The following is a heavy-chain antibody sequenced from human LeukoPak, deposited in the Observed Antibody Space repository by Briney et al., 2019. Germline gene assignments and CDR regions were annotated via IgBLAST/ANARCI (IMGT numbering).Heavy chain of an antibody. D-gene: IGHD1-1*01. CDR3: AKTGNPPTGDY. V-gene: IGHV3-53*01. Sequence: PGGSLRLSCAASGFTVSTNYMSWVRQAPGKGLEWVSVIYSAGSTYYADPVKGRFTISRDNSKNTLYLQMNSLRAEDTAVYYCAKTGNPPTGDYWGQGTLVTVSS. J-gene: IGHJ4*02. CDR2: IYSAGST. CDR1: GFTVSTNY.